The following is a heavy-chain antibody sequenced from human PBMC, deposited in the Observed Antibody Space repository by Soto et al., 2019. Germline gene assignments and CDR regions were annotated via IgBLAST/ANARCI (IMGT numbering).Heavy chain of an antibody. CDR1: GASITTYD. CDR2: ISYSGST. Sequence: SETLSLTCTVSGASITTYDWTWIRQPPGKGLEWIGYISYSGSTDYNPSLKSRVTISFDASKNQISLQVRSATAADAAVYYFARVLTEYGSGGNRTVSALWGQGT. V-gene: IGHV4-59*01. D-gene: IGHD2-15*01. J-gene: IGHJ4*02. CDR3: ARVLTEYGSGGNRTVSAL.